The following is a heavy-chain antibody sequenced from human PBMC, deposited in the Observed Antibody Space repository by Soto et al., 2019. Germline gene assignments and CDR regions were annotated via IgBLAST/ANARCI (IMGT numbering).Heavy chain of an antibody. V-gene: IGHV4-4*02. CDR1: GGSISSSNW. Sequence: SETLSLTCAVSGGSISSSNWWSWVRQPPGKGPEWIGEIYDSGSTNYNPSLKSRVTISVDTSKNQFSLKLSSVTAADTAIYFCARGSGRGYSFTFDYWGQGTLVTVSS. CDR3: ARGSGRGYSFTFDY. J-gene: IGHJ4*02. CDR2: IYDSGST. D-gene: IGHD5-18*01.